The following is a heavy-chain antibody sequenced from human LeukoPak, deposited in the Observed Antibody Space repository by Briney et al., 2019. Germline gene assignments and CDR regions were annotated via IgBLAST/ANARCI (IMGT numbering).Heavy chain of an antibody. J-gene: IGHJ6*03. V-gene: IGHV3-53*01. CDR2: IHKNAIT. Sequence: GGPLRLSCAASGFTVSSNYMTWVRQAPGKGLEWVSVIHKNAITYYADTVKGRFTISRDNSKNMLYLQMNRLRAEDTAVYYCGRSLRVRGVPDYMDVWGKGTTVIISS. D-gene: IGHD3-10*01. CDR1: GFTVSSNY. CDR3: GRSLRVRGVPDYMDV.